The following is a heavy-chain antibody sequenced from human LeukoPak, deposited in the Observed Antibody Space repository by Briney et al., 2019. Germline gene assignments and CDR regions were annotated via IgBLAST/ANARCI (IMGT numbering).Heavy chain of an antibody. D-gene: IGHD3-3*01. CDR1: GFTFDDYA. J-gene: IGHJ4*02. CDR2: ISWNSGSI. Sequence: GGSLRLSCAASGFTFDDYAMHWVRQAPGKGLEWVSGISWNSGSIGYADSVKGRFTISRDNAKNSLYLQMNSQRAEDTALYYCAKDTGVGVRFLGFDYWGQGTLVTVSS. V-gene: IGHV3-9*01. CDR3: AKDTGVGVRFLGFDY.